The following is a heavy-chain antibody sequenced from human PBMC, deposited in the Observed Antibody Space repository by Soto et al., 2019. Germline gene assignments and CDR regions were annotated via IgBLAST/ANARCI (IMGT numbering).Heavy chain of an antibody. D-gene: IGHD2-2*01. CDR2: INHSGST. Sequence: KTSETLSLTCAAYGGSFSGYYWSWIRQPPGKGLEWIGEINHSGSTNYNPSLKSRVTISVDTSKNQFSLKLSSVTAADTAVYYCARVSVVPAAKGPFDPWGQGTLVTVSS. J-gene: IGHJ5*02. V-gene: IGHV4-34*01. CDR1: GGSFSGYY. CDR3: ARVSVVPAAKGPFDP.